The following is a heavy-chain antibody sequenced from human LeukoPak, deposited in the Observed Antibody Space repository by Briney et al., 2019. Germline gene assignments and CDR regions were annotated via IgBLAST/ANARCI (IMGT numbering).Heavy chain of an antibody. CDR2: IYTSGST. D-gene: IGHD6-19*01. CDR3: ARSPYSTGWYVY. CDR1: GGSISSYY. J-gene: IGHJ4*02. V-gene: IGHV4-4*07. Sequence: PSETLSLTCTVSGGSISSYYWSWIRQPAGKGLEWIGRIYTSGSTNYNPSLKGRVTISVDTSKNQFSLKLTSVTAADTAVYYCARSPYSTGWYVYWGQGTLVTVSS.